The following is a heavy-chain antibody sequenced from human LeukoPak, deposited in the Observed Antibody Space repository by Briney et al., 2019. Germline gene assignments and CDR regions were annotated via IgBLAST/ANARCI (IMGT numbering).Heavy chain of an antibody. CDR3: ARVRTGTTNWFDP. V-gene: IGHV3-7*04. D-gene: IGHD1-1*01. CDR1: GFTFSSYW. Sequence: GGSLRLSCATSGFTFSSYWMSWVRQAPGNGLEWVATINQDGGGKYYVDSVKGRFTISRDNAKNSLHLQMSSLRAEDTAVYYCARVRTGTTNWFDPWGQGTLVTVSS. J-gene: IGHJ5*02. CDR2: INQDGGGK.